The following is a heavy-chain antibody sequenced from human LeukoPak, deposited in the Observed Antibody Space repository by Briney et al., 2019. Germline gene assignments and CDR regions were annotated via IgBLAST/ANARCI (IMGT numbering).Heavy chain of an antibody. CDR2: IYYSGST. J-gene: IGHJ4*02. D-gene: IGHD6-6*01. Sequence: SETLSLTCTVSGGSISSSNYYWGWIRQPPGKGLEWIGSIYYSGSTYYNPSLKSRVTISVDTSKNQFSLKLSSVTAADTAVYYCARSSFAATTIYSYFDYWGQGTLVTVSS. V-gene: IGHV4-39*07. CDR1: GGSISSSNYY. CDR3: ARSSFAATTIYSYFDY.